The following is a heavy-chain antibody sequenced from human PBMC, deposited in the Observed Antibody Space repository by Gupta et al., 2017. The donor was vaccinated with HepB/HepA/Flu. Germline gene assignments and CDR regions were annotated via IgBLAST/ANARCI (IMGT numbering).Heavy chain of an antibody. V-gene: IGHV1-2*02. CDR3: ARDAEWELLLLHYYYYYMDV. D-gene: IGHD1-26*01. CDR1: GYTFTGYY. J-gene: IGHJ6*03. Sequence: QVQLVQSGAEVKKPGASVKVSCKASGYTFTGYYMHWVRQAPGQGLEWMGWINPNSGGTNYAQKFQGRVTMTRDTSISTAYMELSRLRSDDTAVYYCARDAEWELLLLHYYYYYMDVWGKGTTVTVSS. CDR2: INPNSGGT.